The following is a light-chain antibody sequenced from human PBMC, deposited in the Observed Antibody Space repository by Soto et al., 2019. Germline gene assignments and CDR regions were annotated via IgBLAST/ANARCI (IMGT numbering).Light chain of an antibody. CDR3: SSYTSSSTYV. CDR1: SSDVGGYDY. V-gene: IGLV2-14*01. J-gene: IGLJ1*01. Sequence: QSVLTQPASVAGSPGQSITISCTGTSSDVGGYDYVSWYQQHPGKAPKLIIYEVNNRPSGVSHRFSGSKSGNTASLTISGLQAEDEDDYYCSSYTSSSTYVFGTGTKLTVL. CDR2: EVN.